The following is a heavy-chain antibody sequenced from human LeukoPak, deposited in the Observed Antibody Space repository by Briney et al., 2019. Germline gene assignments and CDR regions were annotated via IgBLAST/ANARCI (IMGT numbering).Heavy chain of an antibody. V-gene: IGHV4-39*07. Sequence: PSETLSLTCTVSGGSISSSSYYWGWIRQPPGKGLEWIGSIYYSGSTYYNPSLKSRVTISVDTSKNQFSLKLSSVTAADTAVYYCARGGSPIVVVPAAMSHWFDPWGQGTLVTVSS. CDR1: GGSISSSSYY. CDR3: ARGGSPIVVVPAAMSHWFDP. D-gene: IGHD2-2*01. CDR2: IYYSGST. J-gene: IGHJ5*02.